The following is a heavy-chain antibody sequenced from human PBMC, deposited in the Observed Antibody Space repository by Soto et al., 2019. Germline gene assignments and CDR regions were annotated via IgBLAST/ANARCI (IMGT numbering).Heavy chain of an antibody. CDR3: ARQRYCSSTSCLMGDVYYYYYMDV. D-gene: IGHD2-2*01. V-gene: IGHV5-51*01. Sequence: PGESLKISCKGSGYSFTSYWIGWVRQMPGKGLEWMGIIYPGDSDTRYSPSFQGQVTISADKSISTAYLQWSSLKASDTAMYYCARQRYCSSTSCLMGDVYYYYYMDVWGKGTTVTVSS. J-gene: IGHJ6*03. CDR2: IYPGDSDT. CDR1: GYSFTSYW.